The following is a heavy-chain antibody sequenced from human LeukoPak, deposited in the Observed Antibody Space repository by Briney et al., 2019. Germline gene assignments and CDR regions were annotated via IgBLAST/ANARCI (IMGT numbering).Heavy chain of an antibody. Sequence: TGRSLRLSCAASGFTFSSYAMHWVRQAPGKGLEWVAVISYDGSNKYYADSVKGRFTISRDNSKNTLYLQMNSLRAEDTAVYYCAKEPLFWGQGTLVTVSS. V-gene: IGHV3-30*04. CDR3: AKEPLF. J-gene: IGHJ4*02. CDR1: GFTFSSYA. D-gene: IGHD3-10*01. CDR2: ISYDGSNK.